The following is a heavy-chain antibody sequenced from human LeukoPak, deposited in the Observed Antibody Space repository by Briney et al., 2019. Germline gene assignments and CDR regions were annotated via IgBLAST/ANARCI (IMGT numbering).Heavy chain of an antibody. Sequence: PGGSLRLSCAASGFTFSNYGMRWVRQAPGRGLEWVSSIWGGGSNKYYGDSARGRFPIARDNTKNILFIQMNRLRAEDTAVYYCAKERAIRDNGDYEVPYDWGAGSLVSASP. D-gene: IGHD4-17*01. J-gene: IGHJ4*02. V-gene: IGHV3-23*01. CDR3: AKERAIRDNGDYEVPYD. CDR1: GFTFSNYG. CDR2: IWGGGSNK.